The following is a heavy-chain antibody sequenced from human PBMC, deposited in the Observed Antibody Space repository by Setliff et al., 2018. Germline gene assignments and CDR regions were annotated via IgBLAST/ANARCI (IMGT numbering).Heavy chain of an antibody. V-gene: IGHV4-39*01. CDR3: ARHFRSSKVQFLEYLTDYYFDS. CDR2: IYYSGTT. CDR1: GGSIISSTYN. Sequence: NPSETLSLTCSVSGGSIISSTYNWGWIRQPPGKGLEWIGSIYYSGTTYYNPSLTSRVTISVDTSNNQFSLNLRSVTAADTAIYYYARHFRSSKVQFLEYLTDYYFDSWGQGTLVTVSS. D-gene: IGHD3-3*01. J-gene: IGHJ4*02.